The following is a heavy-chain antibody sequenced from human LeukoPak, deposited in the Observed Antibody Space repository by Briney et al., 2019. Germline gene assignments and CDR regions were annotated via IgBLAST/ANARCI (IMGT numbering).Heavy chain of an antibody. Sequence: PGGSLRLSCAASGFTFSSYAMSWVRQAPGKGLEWVSAISGSGGSTYYADSVKGRFTISRDNSKNTLYLQMNSLRAEDKAAYYCAKETDAYYDFWSGYPVDYWGQGTLVTVSS. CDR1: GFTFSSYA. D-gene: IGHD3-3*01. J-gene: IGHJ4*02. CDR3: AKETDAYYDFWSGYPVDY. V-gene: IGHV3-23*01. CDR2: ISGSGGST.